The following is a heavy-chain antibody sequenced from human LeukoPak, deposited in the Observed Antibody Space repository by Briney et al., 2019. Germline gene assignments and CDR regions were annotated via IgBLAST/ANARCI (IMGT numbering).Heavy chain of an antibody. D-gene: IGHD1-7*01. CDR2: ISSTSGTI. J-gene: IGHJ6*02. CDR3: ARGTKNYGMDV. Sequence: GGSLRLSCAASGFTFRSHSMSWVRQGPGKGLECVSYISSTSGTIYYADSVKGRFTISRDNAKNSLYLQMNSLRVEDTAVYYCARGTKNYGMDVWGQGTTVTVSS. CDR1: GFTFRSHS. V-gene: IGHV3-48*01.